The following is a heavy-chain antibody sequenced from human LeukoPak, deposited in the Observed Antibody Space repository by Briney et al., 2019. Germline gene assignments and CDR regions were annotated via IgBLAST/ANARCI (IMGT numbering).Heavy chain of an antibody. D-gene: IGHD5-18*01. CDR3: ATIRRGSIYGYFDF. CDR2: LLDSWRT. Sequence: SETLSLTCTVSGASMSTHYWSWLRQPPGKGLEWIGYLLDSWRTKDNPSLQSRVTLSADTSKNQFSLRLTSVTAADTAVYYCATIRRGSIYGYFDFWGQGILVTLSS. J-gene: IGHJ4*02. V-gene: IGHV4-59*11. CDR1: GASMSTHY.